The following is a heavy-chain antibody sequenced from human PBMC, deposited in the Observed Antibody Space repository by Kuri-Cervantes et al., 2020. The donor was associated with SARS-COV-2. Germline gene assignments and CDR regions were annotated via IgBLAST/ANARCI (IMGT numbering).Heavy chain of an antibody. V-gene: IGHV3-21*01. CDR1: GFTFSSYS. J-gene: IGHJ4*02. CDR2: ISSSSSYK. Sequence: GGSLRLSCAASGFTFSSYSMNWVRQAPEKGLEWVSYISSSSSYKYYADSVKGRFTISRDKTKNSLYLQMNSLRAEDTAVYYCARAYDFWSGWVDFDYWGQGTLVTVSS. D-gene: IGHD3-3*01. CDR3: ARAYDFWSGWVDFDY.